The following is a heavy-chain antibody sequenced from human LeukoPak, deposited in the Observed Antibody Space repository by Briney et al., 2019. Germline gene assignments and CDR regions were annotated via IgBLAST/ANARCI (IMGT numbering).Heavy chain of an antibody. D-gene: IGHD1-7*01. CDR3: ARGLGKTGTRS. CDR1: GYTFTSYG. V-gene: IGHV1-18*01. J-gene: IGHJ5*02. CDR2: ISAYNGNT. Sequence: GASVKVSCKASGYTFTSYGISWVRQAPGQGLEWMGWISAYNGNTNYAQKFQGRVTMTRDTSISTAYMELSRLRSDDTAVYYCARGLGKTGTRSWGQGTLVTVSS.